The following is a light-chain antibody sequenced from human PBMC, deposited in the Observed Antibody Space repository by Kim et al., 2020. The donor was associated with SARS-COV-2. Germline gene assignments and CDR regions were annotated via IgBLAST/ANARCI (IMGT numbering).Light chain of an antibody. CDR1: QTIRTY. Sequence: DIQMTQSPSSLSASVGGRVTITCRASQTIRTYLNWYQQKPGKAPKLLIFAASSLQSGVPSRFSGSGSGTDFTLTISSLQPEDFATYYCQQANSFPLTFGGGTKVDIK. CDR2: AAS. V-gene: IGKV1-39*01. J-gene: IGKJ4*01. CDR3: QQANSFPLT.